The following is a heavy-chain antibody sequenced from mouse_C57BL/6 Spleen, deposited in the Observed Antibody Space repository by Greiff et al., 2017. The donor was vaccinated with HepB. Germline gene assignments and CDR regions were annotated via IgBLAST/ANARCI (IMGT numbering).Heavy chain of an antibody. CDR1: GYTFTSYW. V-gene: IGHV1-59*01. CDR3: ARPSYYGSSLDY. CDR2: IDPSDSYT. Sequence: VQLQQPGAELVRPGTSVKLSCKASGYTFTSYWMHWVKQRPGQGLEWIGVIDPSDSYTNYNQKFKGKATLTVDTSSSTAYMQLSSLTSEDSAVYYCARPSYYGSSLDYWGQGTTLTVSS. J-gene: IGHJ2*01. D-gene: IGHD1-1*01.